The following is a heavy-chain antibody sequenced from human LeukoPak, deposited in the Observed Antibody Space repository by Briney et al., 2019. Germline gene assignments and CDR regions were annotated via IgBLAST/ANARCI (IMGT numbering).Heavy chain of an antibody. CDR1: GFTFSNAW. V-gene: IGHV3-15*01. D-gene: IGHD3-3*01. J-gene: IGHJ4*02. CDR3: TTDLWTAHYDFWSGYFYSDY. CDR2: IKSKTDGGTT. Sequence: GGSLRLSCAASGFTFSNAWMSLGRQAPGKGLEWVGRIKSKTDGGTTDYAAPVKGRFTISRDDSKNTLYLQMNSLKTEDTAVYYCTTDLWTAHYDFWSGYFYSDYWGQGTLVTVSS.